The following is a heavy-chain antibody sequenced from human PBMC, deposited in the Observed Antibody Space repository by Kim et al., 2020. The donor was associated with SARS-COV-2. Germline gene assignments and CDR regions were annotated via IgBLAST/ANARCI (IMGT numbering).Heavy chain of an antibody. CDR3: ARDLGPPDYDFWSGYYGDTRYYGMDV. V-gene: IGHV3-33*08. Sequence: GGSLRLSCAASGFTFSSYGMHWVRQAPGKGLEWVAVIWYDGSNKYYADSVKGRFTISRDNSKNTLYLQMNSLRAEDTAVYYCARDLGPPDYDFWSGYYGDTRYYGMDVWGQGTTVTVSS. CDR1: GFTFSSYG. CDR2: IWYDGSNK. D-gene: IGHD3-3*01. J-gene: IGHJ6*02.